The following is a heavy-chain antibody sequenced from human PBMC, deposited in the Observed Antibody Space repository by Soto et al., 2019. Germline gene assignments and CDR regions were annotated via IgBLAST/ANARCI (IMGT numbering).Heavy chain of an antibody. CDR1: GGTFSSYA. Sequence: QVQLVQSGAEVKKPGSSVKVSCKASGGTFSSYAISWVRQAPGQGLEWMGGIIPIFGTANYAQKFQGRVTITXXDXTXXAYMELSSLRAEDTAVYYCARDLRGYIYGPDAFDIWGQVTMVTVSS. V-gene: IGHV1-69*05. D-gene: IGHD5-18*01. CDR2: IIPIFGTA. CDR3: ARDLRGYIYGPDAFDI. J-gene: IGHJ3*02.